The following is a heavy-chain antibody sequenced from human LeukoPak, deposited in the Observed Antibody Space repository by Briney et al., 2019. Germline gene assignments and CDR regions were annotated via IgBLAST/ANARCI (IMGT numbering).Heavy chain of an antibody. CDR2: IYTSGST. CDR1: GGSISYFY. CDR3: ASHYGSGSFYSPFDY. D-gene: IGHD3-10*01. J-gene: IGHJ4*02. V-gene: IGHV4-4*07. Sequence: SETLSLTCTVSGGSISYFYWSWIRQPAGKGLEWIGRIYTSGSTNYNPSLKSRVTMSVDTSKKQFSLKLSSVTAADTAVYYCASHYGSGSFYSPFDYWGQGTLVTVSS.